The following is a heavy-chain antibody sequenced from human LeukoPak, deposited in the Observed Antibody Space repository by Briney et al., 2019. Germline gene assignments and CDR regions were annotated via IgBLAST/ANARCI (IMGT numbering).Heavy chain of an antibody. CDR3: AREEWELLLGSYYFDY. CDR1: GFTFSSYV. V-gene: IGHV3-7*05. D-gene: IGHD1-26*01. CDR2: IKKDGSEK. J-gene: IGHJ4*02. Sequence: PGGSLRLSCAASGFTFSSYVMSWVRQAPGKGLEWVANIKKDGSEKYYVDSVKGRFTISRDNGKNSLYLQMNSLRAEDTAVYYCAREEWELLLGSYYFDYWGQGTLVTVSS.